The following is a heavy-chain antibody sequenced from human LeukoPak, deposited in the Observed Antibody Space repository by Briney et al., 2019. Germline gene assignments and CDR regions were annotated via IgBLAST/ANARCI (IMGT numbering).Heavy chain of an antibody. CDR1: GGTFSSYA. CDR3: ALFQDCVWGSPLGP. V-gene: IGHV1-69*06. J-gene: IGHJ5*02. CDR2: IIPIFGTA. Sequence: GASVKVSCKASGGTFSSYAISWVRQAPGQGLEWMGGIIPIFGTANYAQKFQGRVTITADKSTSTAYMELSSLRSEDTAVYYCALFQDCVWGSPLGPWGQGTLVTVSS. D-gene: IGHD3-16*01.